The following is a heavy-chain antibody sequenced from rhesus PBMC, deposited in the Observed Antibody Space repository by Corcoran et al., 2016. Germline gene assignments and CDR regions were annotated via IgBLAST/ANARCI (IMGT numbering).Heavy chain of an antibody. CDR3: AKLNVWTGYTFDY. Sequence: QVQMQESGPGLVKPSETLSLTCAVSGGSFSGSYWGWIRQPPGKGLGGIGYIRGNGVSTHDNPSPKSRVTISTGTYKNQFSLKLSSVTAADTAVYYCAKLNVWTGYTFDYWGQGVLVTVSS. CDR1: GGSFSGSY. V-gene: IGHV4-165*01. CDR2: IRGNGVST. J-gene: IGHJ4*01. D-gene: IGHD3-3*01.